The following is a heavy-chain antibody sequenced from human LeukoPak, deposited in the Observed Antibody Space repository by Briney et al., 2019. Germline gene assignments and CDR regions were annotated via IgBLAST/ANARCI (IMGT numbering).Heavy chain of an antibody. Sequence: GASVKVSCKAFGYTFTTYDINWLRQAAGQGLEWMGWMNPNSGNTGYAQKFQGRVTMTRDTSISTAYMELSSLTSEDTGVYYCASGKEMNDYWGQGTLVTVSS. CDR3: ASGKEMNDY. V-gene: IGHV1-8*01. CDR1: GYTFTTYD. CDR2: MNPNSGNT. J-gene: IGHJ4*02. D-gene: IGHD5-24*01.